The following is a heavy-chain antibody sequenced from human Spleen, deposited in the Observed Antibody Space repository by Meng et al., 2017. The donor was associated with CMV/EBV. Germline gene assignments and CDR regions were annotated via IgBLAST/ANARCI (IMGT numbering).Heavy chain of an antibody. J-gene: IGHJ1*01. CDR1: GYSFSSHD. D-gene: IGHD2-2*01. CDR3: ARVTAYCSSASCPAYFRH. Sequence: ASVKVSCKASGYSFSSHDINWVRQATGQGLEWMGWLEPKSGKTGYAQQFQGRVTMTRDTSTSTVYMELSSLRSEDTAVYYCARVTAYCSSASCPAYFRHWGQGTLVTVSS. V-gene: IGHV1-8*02. CDR2: LEPKSGKT.